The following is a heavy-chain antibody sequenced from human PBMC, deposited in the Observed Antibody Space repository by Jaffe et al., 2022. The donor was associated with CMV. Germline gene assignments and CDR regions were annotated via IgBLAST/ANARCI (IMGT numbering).Heavy chain of an antibody. CDR1: GFTVNSNY. CDR3: ARVSRGASKIWYFDL. V-gene: IGHV3-53*01. CDR2: IYSGGAT. J-gene: IGHJ2*01. Sequence: EVQLVESGGDLIQPGGALRLSCAASGFTVNSNYMTWVRQAPGKGLEWISIIYSGGATYYADSVKGRFSISRDSSMNAAYLQLAGLRAEDTALYYCARVSRGASKIWYFDLWGRGTRVTVSS.